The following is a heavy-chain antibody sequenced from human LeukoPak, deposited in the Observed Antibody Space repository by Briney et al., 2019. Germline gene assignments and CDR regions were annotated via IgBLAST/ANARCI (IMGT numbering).Heavy chain of an antibody. CDR2: INKDGSEK. CDR1: GFTFSSYW. J-gene: IGHJ6*03. CDR3: ARDGPPGAAAAVPFYYYYYMDV. Sequence: GGSLTLSCAASGFTFSSYWMSWVRQPPGKGLEWVANINKDGSEKYYVDSVKGRFTSSGDNAKNTLYLQMNSLRAEDTAVYYCARDGPPGAAAAVPFYYYYYMDVWGKGTTVTVSS. D-gene: IGHD6-13*01. V-gene: IGHV3-7*01.